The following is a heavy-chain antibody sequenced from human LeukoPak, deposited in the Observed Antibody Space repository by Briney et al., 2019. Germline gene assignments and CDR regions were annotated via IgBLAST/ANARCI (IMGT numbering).Heavy chain of an antibody. D-gene: IGHD7-27*01. CDR3: ARPLGMKAGDYYYMDV. V-gene: IGHV1-2*02. CDR2: INPNSGGT. Sequence: ASVKVSCKASGYTFTGYYMHWVRQAPGQGLEWMGWINPNSGGTNYAQKFQGRVTMTRDTSISTAYMELSRLRSDDTAVYYCARPLGMKAGDYYYMDVWGKGTTVTVSS. J-gene: IGHJ6*03. CDR1: GYTFTGYY.